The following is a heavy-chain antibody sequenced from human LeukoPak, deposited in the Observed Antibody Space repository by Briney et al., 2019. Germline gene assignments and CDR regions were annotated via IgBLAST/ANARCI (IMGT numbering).Heavy chain of an antibody. CDR2: ILNDGGST. D-gene: IGHD5-18*01. CDR1: GFTFNRYW. J-gene: IGHJ4*02. CDR3: VRHNYGYDY. Sequence: PGGSLRLSCAASGFTFNRYWMHWVRQAPGEGPVWVAHILNDGGSTSYADSVKGRFTIPRDNTKNTLSLQMNSLRAEDTAVYYCVRHNYGYDYWGQGTPVTVSS. V-gene: IGHV3-74*01.